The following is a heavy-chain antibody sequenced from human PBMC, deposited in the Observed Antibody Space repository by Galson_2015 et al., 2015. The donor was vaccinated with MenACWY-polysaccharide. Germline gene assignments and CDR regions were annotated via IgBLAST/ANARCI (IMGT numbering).Heavy chain of an antibody. D-gene: IGHD1-26*01. CDR3: ARDKGGATLLADAFDI. CDR2: TYYRSKWYN. CDR1: GDSVSSHSAA. J-gene: IGHJ3*02. V-gene: IGHV6-1*01. Sequence: CAISGDSVSSHSAAWNWIRQSPSRGLEWLGRTYYRSKWYNDYAVSVKSRITINPDTSKNQFSLQLNSVTPEDTAVYYCARDKGGATLLADAFDIWGQGTMVTVSS.